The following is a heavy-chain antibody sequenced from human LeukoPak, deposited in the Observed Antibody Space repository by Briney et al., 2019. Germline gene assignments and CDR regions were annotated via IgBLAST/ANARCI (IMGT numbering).Heavy chain of an antibody. V-gene: IGHV3-53*01. CDR3: ARPRMRDYYYYGMDV. CDR2: IYSGGTT. CDR1: GFTVSSNY. Sequence: PGGSLRLSCAASGFTVSSNYMSWVRQAPGKGLEWVSVIYSGGTTYYADSVKGRFTISRDNSKNTLYLQMNSLRAEDTAVYYCARPRMRDYYYYGMDVWGQGTTVTVSS. J-gene: IGHJ6*02.